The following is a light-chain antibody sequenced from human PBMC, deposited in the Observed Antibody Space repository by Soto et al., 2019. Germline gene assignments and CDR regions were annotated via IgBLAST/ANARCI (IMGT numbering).Light chain of an antibody. V-gene: IGKV1-5*03. CDR2: KAS. CDR3: QQYASFWT. J-gene: IGKJ1*01. CDR1: QSISNS. Sequence: DIQMTQSPSTLSASVGDRVTITCRATQSISNSLAWYQQKPGKAPNLLIYKASSLETGVPSRFSGSVSGTEFTLTITSLQPDDSASYYCQQYASFWTFGQGTKVEIK.